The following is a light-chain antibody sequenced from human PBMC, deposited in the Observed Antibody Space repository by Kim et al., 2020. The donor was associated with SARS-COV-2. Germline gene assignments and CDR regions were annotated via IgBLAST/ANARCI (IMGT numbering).Light chain of an antibody. J-gene: IGLJ7*01. Sequence: SSELTQDPAVSVALGQTVRITCQGDSLRSYYASWYQQNPGQAPVLVIYGKNNRPSGIPDRFSGSSSGNTASLTITGTQADDEADYYCNSRDSNDNDALFG. CDR1: SLRSYY. CDR3: NSRDSNDNDAL. CDR2: GKN. V-gene: IGLV3-19*01.